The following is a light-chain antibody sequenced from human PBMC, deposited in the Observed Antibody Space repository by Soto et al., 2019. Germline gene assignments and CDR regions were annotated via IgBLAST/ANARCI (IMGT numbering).Light chain of an antibody. CDR3: QQYGSSSYT. CDR2: AAS. J-gene: IGKJ2*01. Sequence: EIVLTQSPGTLSLSPGERATLSCRASQSISSSYLAWYQQKPGQAPRLLIYAASCRATGTPDRFSGSGSGPDFTLTISTLEPEDFAVYYCQQYGSSSYTFGQGTQLEIK. CDR1: QSISSSY. V-gene: IGKV3-20*01.